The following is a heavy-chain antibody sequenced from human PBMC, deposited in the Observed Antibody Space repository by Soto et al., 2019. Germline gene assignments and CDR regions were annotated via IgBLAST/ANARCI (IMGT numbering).Heavy chain of an antibody. V-gene: IGHV3-23*01. CDR1: GFTFATQA. J-gene: IGHJ4*02. D-gene: IGHD3-22*01. CDR3: ATRNYYDSSGYYYYYFDF. CDR2: ISGGSST. Sequence: AGGSLRLSCAASGFTFATQAMSWVRQAPGKGLEWVSGISGGSSTYYADSVKGRFTVSRDNSKNTLFLQMNGLRAEDTAIYYCATRNYYDSSGYYYYYFDFWGQGTLVTVSS.